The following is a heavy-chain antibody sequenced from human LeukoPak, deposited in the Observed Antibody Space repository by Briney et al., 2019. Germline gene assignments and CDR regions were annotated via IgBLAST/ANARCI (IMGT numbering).Heavy chain of an antibody. CDR3: ARDRGVQLSGVVDY. CDR2: IYYSGST. D-gene: IGHD5-18*01. V-gene: IGHV4-39*07. CDR1: GGSISSSSHY. J-gene: IGHJ4*02. Sequence: PSETLSLTCTVSGGSISSSSHYWGWIRQPPGKGLEWIGSIYYSGSTYYNPSLKSRVTISVDTSKNQFSLKLSSVTAADTAVYYCARDRGVQLSGVVDYWGQGTLVTVSS.